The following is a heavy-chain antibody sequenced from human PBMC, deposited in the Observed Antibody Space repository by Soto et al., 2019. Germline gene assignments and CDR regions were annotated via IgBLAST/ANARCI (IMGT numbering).Heavy chain of an antibody. CDR3: ARDYGDYRPYFDY. CDR1: GGTFSSYA. J-gene: IGHJ4*02. V-gene: IGHV1-18*01. D-gene: IGHD4-17*01. Sequence: ASVKVSCKASGGTFSSYAISWVRQAPGQGLEWMGWISAYNGNTNYAQKPQGRVTMTTDTSTSTAYMELRSLRSDDTAVYYCARDYGDYRPYFDYWGQGTLVTVSS. CDR2: ISAYNGNT.